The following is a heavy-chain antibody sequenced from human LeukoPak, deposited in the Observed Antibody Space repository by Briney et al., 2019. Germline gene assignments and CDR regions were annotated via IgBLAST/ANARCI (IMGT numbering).Heavy chain of an antibody. Sequence: PGGSLRLSCAASGFTFSSYAMSWVRQAPGKGLEWVSAISGSGGSTYYADSVKGRFTISRDNSKNTLYLQMNSLRAEDTAVYYCAKVPFGITMVRGVISFFDYWGQGTLVTVSS. D-gene: IGHD3-10*01. J-gene: IGHJ4*02. CDR3: AKVPFGITMVRGVISFFDY. CDR1: GFTFSSYA. V-gene: IGHV3-23*01. CDR2: ISGSGGST.